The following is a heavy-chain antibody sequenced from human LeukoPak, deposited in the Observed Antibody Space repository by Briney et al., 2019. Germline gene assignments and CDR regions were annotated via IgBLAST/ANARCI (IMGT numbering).Heavy chain of an antibody. CDR3: ASPTVMGALDI. D-gene: IGHD4-17*01. CDR1: GGSVSSGSYY. CDR2: IYYSGST. Sequence: SETLSLTCTVSGGSVSSGSYYWSWIRQPPGKGLEWIGYIYYSGSTNYNPSLKSRVTISVDTSKNQFSLKLSSVTAADTAVYYCASPTVMGALDIWGQGTMVTVSS. V-gene: IGHV4-61*01. J-gene: IGHJ3*02.